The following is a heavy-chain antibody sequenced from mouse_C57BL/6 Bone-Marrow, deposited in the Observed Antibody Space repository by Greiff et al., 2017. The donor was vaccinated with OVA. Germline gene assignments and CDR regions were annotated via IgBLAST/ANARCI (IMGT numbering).Heavy chain of an antibody. D-gene: IGHD2-3*01. J-gene: IGHJ4*01. CDR3: ARTGDGYYYAMDY. CDR2: INPNNGGT. V-gene: IGHV1-18*01. CDR1: GYTFTDYN. Sequence: VQLQQSGPELVKPGASVKIPCKASGYTFTDYNMDWVKQSHGKSLEWIGDINPNNGGTIYNQKFKGKATLTVDKSASTSYLVLRSLTSDDTAVYYGARTGDGYYYAMDYWGQGTSVTVSS.